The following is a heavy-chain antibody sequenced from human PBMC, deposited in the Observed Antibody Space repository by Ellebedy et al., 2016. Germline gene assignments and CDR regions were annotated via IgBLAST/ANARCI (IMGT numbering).Heavy chain of an antibody. D-gene: IGHD3-16*01. J-gene: IGHJ5*02. CDR2: IHWNSDII. CDR1: GFPFDDAA. Sequence: SLKISXVASGFPFDDAAMHWVRQVPGKGLEWVSGIHWNSDIIGYADSVTGRFTISRDNAKNTLYLQMSSLRVEDTAVYFCTRGPGFDPWGQGTLVTVSS. V-gene: IGHV3-9*01. CDR3: TRGPGFDP.